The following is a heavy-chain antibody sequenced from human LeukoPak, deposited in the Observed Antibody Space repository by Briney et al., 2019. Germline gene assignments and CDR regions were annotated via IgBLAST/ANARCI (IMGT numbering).Heavy chain of an antibody. J-gene: IGHJ3*02. V-gene: IGHV1-2*04. CDR1: GYTFTGYY. CDR2: INPNSGGT. Sequence: ASVKVSCKASGYTFTGYYMHWVRQAPGQGLEWMGWINPNSGGTNYAQKFQGWVTMTRDTSISTAYMELSRLRSDDTAVYYCARDIGYCSGGSCWTIGAFDIWGQGTMDTVSS. CDR3: ARDIGYCSGGSCWTIGAFDI. D-gene: IGHD2-15*01.